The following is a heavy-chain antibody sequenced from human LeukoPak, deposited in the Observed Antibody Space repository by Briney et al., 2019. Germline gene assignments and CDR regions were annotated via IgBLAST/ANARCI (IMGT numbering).Heavy chain of an antibody. J-gene: IGHJ4*02. CDR2: MSGGGLST. CDR1: DSDIGTYA. CDR3: AKDRISGQGGAARILDY. V-gene: IGHV3-23*01. Sequence: HTGGSLRLSCGAPDSDIGTYAVTWVRQVPGKGLEGVSGMSGGGLSTYYARSVKGRFTISRDTSKNTFYLEMNSLGADDTALYYCAKDRISGQGGAARILDYWGQGILVTVSS. D-gene: IGHD6-6*01.